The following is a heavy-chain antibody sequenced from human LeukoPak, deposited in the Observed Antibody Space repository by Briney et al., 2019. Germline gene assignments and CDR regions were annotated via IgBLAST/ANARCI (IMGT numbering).Heavy chain of an antibody. V-gene: IGHV3-53*01. D-gene: IGHD6-13*01. CDR1: GFTVSSNY. CDR2: IYTGGAT. CDR3: ARGLLIRSSWYYDNWFDP. Sequence: GGSLRLSCAASGFTVSSNYMTWVRQAPGKGLEWVSVIYTGGATYYADSVKGRFTISRDNSKNTLYLQMNSLRAEDTAVYYCARGLLIRSSWYYDNWFDPWGQGTLVTVSS. J-gene: IGHJ5*02.